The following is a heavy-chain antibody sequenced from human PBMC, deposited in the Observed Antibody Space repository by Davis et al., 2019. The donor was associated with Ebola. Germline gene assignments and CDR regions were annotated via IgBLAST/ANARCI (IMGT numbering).Heavy chain of an antibody. CDR1: GFTFSSYS. J-gene: IGHJ6*04. D-gene: IGHD3-16*01. CDR3: ARDWAGLDV. Sequence: GESLKISCAASGFTFSSYSMNWVRQAPGKGMEWVSYISSSSSTIYYAASVKGRFTISRDNAKNSLYLQMNSLGVEDTAVYYCARDWAGLDVWGRGTTVTVSS. CDR2: ISSSSSTI. V-gene: IGHV3-48*01.